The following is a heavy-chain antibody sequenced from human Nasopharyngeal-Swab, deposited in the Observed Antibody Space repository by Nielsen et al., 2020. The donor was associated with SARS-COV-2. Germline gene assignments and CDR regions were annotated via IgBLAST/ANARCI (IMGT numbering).Heavy chain of an antibody. J-gene: IGHJ3*02. Sequence: WIRQLPGKGLEWVAVISYDGSNKYYADSVKGRFTISRDNSKNTLYLQMNSLRAEDTAVYYCAKGPHHYYGSGSYYPAFDIWGQGTMVTVSS. CDR2: ISYDGSNK. V-gene: IGHV3-30*18. CDR3: AKGPHHYYGSGSYYPAFDI. D-gene: IGHD3-10*01.